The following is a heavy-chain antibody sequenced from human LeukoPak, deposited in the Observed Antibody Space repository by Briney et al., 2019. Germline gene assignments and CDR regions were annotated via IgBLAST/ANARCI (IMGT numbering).Heavy chain of an antibody. CDR3: ARGPYRNHKTDR. D-gene: IGHD1-14*01. Sequence: SETLSLTCAVYGGSFSGYYWSWLRQPPGKGLEWIGEINHSGSTNYNPSLTSRVTISVDTSKNQFSLKLSSVTAADTAVYYCARGPYRNHKTDRWGQGTLVTVSS. CDR1: GGSFSGYY. J-gene: IGHJ1*01. V-gene: IGHV4-34*01. CDR2: INHSGST.